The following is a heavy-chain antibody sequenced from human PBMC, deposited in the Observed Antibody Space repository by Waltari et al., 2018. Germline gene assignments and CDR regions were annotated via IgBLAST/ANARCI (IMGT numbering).Heavy chain of an antibody. CDR3: ARAHLEVYYYGMDV. J-gene: IGHJ6*02. D-gene: IGHD3-3*01. CDR1: GGSISSSRYY. CDR2: IYYSGST. Sequence: QLQLQESGPGLVKPSATLSLTCTVSGGSISSSRYYWGWIRQPPGKGLEWIGSIYYSGSTYYNPSLKSRVTISVDTSKNQFSLKLSSVTAADTAVYYCARAHLEVYYYGMDVWGQGTTVTVSS. V-gene: IGHV4-39*07.